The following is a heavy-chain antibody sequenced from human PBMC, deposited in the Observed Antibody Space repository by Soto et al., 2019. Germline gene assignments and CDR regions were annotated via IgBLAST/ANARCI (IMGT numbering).Heavy chain of an antibody. J-gene: IGHJ4*02. CDR2: SSNSGTFA. D-gene: IGHD1-1*01. CDR1: GFTFSDYY. V-gene: IGHV3-11*06. CDR3: ARSGDNFNVLDY. Sequence: VGSLRLSCAASGFTFSDYYMSWVRQAPGRGLEWISYSSNSGTFARYATSVKGRFSISRDNANNSLYMEMNSLRVEDTAVYYCARSGDNFNVLDYWGQGTPVTVSS.